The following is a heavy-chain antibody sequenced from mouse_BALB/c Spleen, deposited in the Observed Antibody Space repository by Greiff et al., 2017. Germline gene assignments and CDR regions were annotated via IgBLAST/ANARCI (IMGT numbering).Heavy chain of an antibody. D-gene: IGHD6-1*01. CDR3: AREGQPDYYAMDY. V-gene: IGHV5-4*02. J-gene: IGHJ4*01. CDR2: ISDGGSYT. CDR1: GFTFSDYY. Sequence: EVKLMESGGGLVKPGGSLKLSCAASGFTFSDYYMYWVRQTPEKRLEWVATISDGGSYTYYPDSVKGRFTISRDNAKNNLYLQMSSLKSEDTAMYYCAREGQPDYYAMDYWGQGTSVTVSS.